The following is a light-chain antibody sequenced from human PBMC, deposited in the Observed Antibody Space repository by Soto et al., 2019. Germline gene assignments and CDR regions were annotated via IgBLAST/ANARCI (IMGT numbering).Light chain of an antibody. Sequence: QSVLTQPPSASGSPGQSVTISCTGTSSDVGGYNYVSWYQQHPGKAPKLMIYEINKRPSGVPDRFSGSKSGNTASLTVSGLQAEDEADYYCSSYANSNNLPYVFGTGTKLTVL. V-gene: IGLV2-8*01. CDR1: SSDVGGYNY. J-gene: IGLJ1*01. CDR2: EIN. CDR3: SSYANSNNLPYV.